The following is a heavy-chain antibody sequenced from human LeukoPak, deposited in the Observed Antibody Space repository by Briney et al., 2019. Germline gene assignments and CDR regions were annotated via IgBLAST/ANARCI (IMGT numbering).Heavy chain of an antibody. J-gene: IGHJ3*02. CDR3: AKDRSTVTTTVGFDAFDI. D-gene: IGHD4-17*01. CDR1: GFTFDDYA. V-gene: IGHV3-9*01. Sequence: PGRSLRLSCAASGFTFDDYAMHWVRQAPGKGLEWVSGISWNSGSIGYADSVKGRFTISRDNAKNSLYLQMNSLRAEDTALYYCAKDRSTVTTTVGFDAFDIWGQGTMVTVSS. CDR2: ISWNSGSI.